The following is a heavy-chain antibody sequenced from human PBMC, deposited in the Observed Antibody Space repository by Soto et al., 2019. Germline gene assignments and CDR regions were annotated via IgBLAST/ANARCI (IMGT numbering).Heavy chain of an antibody. Sequence: SETLSLTCAVYGGSFSGYYWSWIRQPPGKGLEWIGEINHSGSTNYNPSLKSRVTISVDTSKNQFSLKLSSVTAADTAVYYCARGHCSGGSCYSKMGDYWG. CDR1: GGSFSGYY. CDR3: ARGHCSGGSCYSKMGDY. CDR2: INHSGST. J-gene: IGHJ4*01. D-gene: IGHD2-15*01. V-gene: IGHV4-34*01.